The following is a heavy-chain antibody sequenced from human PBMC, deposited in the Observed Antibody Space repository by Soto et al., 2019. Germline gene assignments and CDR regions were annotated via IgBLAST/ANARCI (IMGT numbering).Heavy chain of an antibody. Sequence: QVQLVQSGAEVKKPGASVKVSCKASGYTFTSYGISWVRQAPGQGLEWMGWISAYNGNTNDAQKHQVRGTMTTDTSTITAYMELRSYRSDDTVVYYCARTNSGYSGYEGGEYFQHWGQGTLVTVSS. CDR3: ARTNSGYSGYEGGEYFQH. CDR2: ISAYNGNT. J-gene: IGHJ1*01. CDR1: GYTFTSYG. V-gene: IGHV1-18*01. D-gene: IGHD5-12*01.